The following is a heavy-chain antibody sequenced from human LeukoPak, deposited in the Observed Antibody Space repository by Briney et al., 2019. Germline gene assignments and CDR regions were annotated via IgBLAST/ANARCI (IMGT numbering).Heavy chain of an antibody. Sequence: SETLSLTCAVYGGSFSGYYWSWIRQPPGKGLEWIGEINHSGSTNYNPSLKSRVTISVDTSKNQFSLKLSSVTAADTAVYFCARLISVASVVWFGPWGQGTLVTVSS. CDR3: ARLISVASVVWFGP. V-gene: IGHV4-34*01. CDR1: GGSFSGYY. CDR2: INHSGST. J-gene: IGHJ5*02. D-gene: IGHD6-19*01.